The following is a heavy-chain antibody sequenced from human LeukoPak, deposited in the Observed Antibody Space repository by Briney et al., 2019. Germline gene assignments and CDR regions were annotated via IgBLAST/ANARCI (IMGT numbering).Heavy chain of an antibody. D-gene: IGHD6-13*01. J-gene: IGHJ6*03. CDR3: AKGPPYSSSWYGFGGVYRTAYMDV. Sequence: PSETLSLTCTVSGDFITAYYWSWIRQPPGKGLEWIGYVYYSGSTEYNPSLRSRVTISLEMSKHQFSLILTSVTAADTAVYYCAKGPPYSSSWYGFGGVYRTAYMDVWGKGTTVTISS. CDR2: VYYSGST. CDR1: GDFITAYY. V-gene: IGHV4-59*01.